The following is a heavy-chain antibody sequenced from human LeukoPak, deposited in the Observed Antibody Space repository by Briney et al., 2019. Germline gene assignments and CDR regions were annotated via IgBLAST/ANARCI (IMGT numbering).Heavy chain of an antibody. J-gene: IGHJ4*02. CDR1: GYTFTSYY. CDR3: ARGVGAKADY. CDR2: IDPSGGST. Sequence: GASVQVSCKASGYTFTSYYIHWVRQAPGQWLEWMGIIDPSGGSTDYAQKFQGRVTMTRDTATSTVHKELSSLRSEDTAVYYCARGVGAKADYWGQGTLVTVSS. V-gene: IGHV1-46*01. D-gene: IGHD1-26*01.